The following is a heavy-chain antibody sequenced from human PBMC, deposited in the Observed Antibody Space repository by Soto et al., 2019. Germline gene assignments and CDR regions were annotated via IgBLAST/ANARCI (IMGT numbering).Heavy chain of an antibody. Sequence: ASVKVSCKASGYTFTSYYMHWVRQAPGQGLEWMGIVNPSGGSTSYAQKFQGRVTMTRDTSTSTVYMELSSLRSEDTAVYYCARAAYDSSGYYYVYFDYWGQGTLVTVSS. CDR3: ARAAYDSSGYYYVYFDY. CDR2: VNPSGGST. J-gene: IGHJ4*02. D-gene: IGHD3-22*01. CDR1: GYTFTSYY. V-gene: IGHV1-46*01.